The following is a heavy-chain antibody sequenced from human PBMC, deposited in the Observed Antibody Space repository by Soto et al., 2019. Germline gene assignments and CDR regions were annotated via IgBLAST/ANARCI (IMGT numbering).Heavy chain of an antibody. J-gene: IGHJ4*02. CDR2: INHSGST. CDR1: GGSFSGYY. D-gene: IGHD3-10*01. V-gene: IGHV4-34*01. Sequence: SETLSLTCAVYGGSFSGYYWSWIRQPPGKGLEWIGEINHSGSTNYNPSLKSRVTISVDTSKNQFSLKLSSVTAADTAVYYCARDPELLWFGESSIDYRGQGTLVTVSS. CDR3: ARDPELLWFGESSIDY.